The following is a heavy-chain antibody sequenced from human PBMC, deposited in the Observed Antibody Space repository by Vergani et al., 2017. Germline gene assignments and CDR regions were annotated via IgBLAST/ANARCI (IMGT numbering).Heavy chain of an antibody. V-gene: IGHV1-69*14. CDR1: GGTFSSYA. J-gene: IGHJ4*02. CDR3: ATALDSRLRFLEWLTDY. Sequence: QVQLVQSGAEVKKPGSSVKVSCKASGGTFSSYAISWVRQAPGQGLEWMGGIIPIFGTANYAQKFQGRVTMTEDTSTDTAYMELSSLRSEDTAVYYCATALDSRLRFLEWLTDYWGQGTLVTVSS. CDR2: IIPIFGTA. D-gene: IGHD3-3*01.